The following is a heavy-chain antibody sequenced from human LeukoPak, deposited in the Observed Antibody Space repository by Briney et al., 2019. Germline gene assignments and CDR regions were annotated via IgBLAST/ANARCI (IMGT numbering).Heavy chain of an antibody. D-gene: IGHD3-9*01. J-gene: IGHJ4*02. CDR3: AHMLSGYDILTAYDY. Sequence: SGPTLVNPTQTLTLTRTFSGFLLSTSGVGVGWIRQPPGKALEWLALIYWDDVKSYSPSLNSRLTITKDTSKNQVVLTMTNMDPVDTATYYCAHMLSGYDILTAYDYWGQGTLVTVSS. CDR1: GFLLSTSGVG. CDR2: IYWDDVK. V-gene: IGHV2-5*02.